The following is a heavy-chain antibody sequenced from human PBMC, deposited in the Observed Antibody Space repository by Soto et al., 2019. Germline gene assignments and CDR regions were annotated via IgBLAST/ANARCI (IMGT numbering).Heavy chain of an antibody. D-gene: IGHD3-16*01. J-gene: IGHJ4*02. Sequence: QVHVVQSGTEVKEPGASVKVSCSVSGYTYTSYAIHWVRQAPGEGLEWMGWVNSGIVNTKFSQRFEGRLAIVRDTLELRSLTSEDTAVYYCATSGGYYFPFYYMGQGSLGCVAS. CDR1: GYTYTSYA. V-gene: IGHV1-3*01. CDR3: ATSGGYYFPFYY. CDR2: VNSGIVNT.